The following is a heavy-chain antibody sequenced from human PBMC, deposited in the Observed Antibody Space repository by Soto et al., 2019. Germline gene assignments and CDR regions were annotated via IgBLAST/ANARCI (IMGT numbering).Heavy chain of an antibody. CDR2: IDWDDDK. V-gene: IGHV2-70*01. Sequence: SGPTLVHPTNPLTLTCPFSGFSLSTSGMCVSWIRQPPGKALEWLALIDWDDDKYYSTSLKTRLTISKDTSKNQVVLTMTNMDPVDTATYYCARIRRPAQNYYYYGMDVWGQGTTVTVSS. J-gene: IGHJ6*02. CDR3: ARIRRPAQNYYYYGMDV. D-gene: IGHD2-2*01. CDR1: GFSLSTSGMC.